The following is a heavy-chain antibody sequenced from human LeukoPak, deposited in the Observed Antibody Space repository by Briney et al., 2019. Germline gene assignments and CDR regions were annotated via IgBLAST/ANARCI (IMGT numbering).Heavy chain of an antibody. Sequence: ASVKVSCKASGYTFTSHDINWVRQATGQGLEWMGWMNPNSGNTGYAQKFQGRVTMTRNTSISTAYMELSSLRSEDTAVYYCARGRWLRHWFDPWGQGTLVTVSS. CDR2: MNPNSGNT. CDR1: GYTFTSHD. CDR3: ARGRWLRHWFDP. V-gene: IGHV1-8*01. D-gene: IGHD5-12*01. J-gene: IGHJ5*02.